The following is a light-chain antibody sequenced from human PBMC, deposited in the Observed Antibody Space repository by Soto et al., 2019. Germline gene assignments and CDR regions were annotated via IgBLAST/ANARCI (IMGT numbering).Light chain of an antibody. Sequence: QAVVTQEPSLTLSPGGTVTLTWASSTGAVTSSHYPYWFQQKAGQAPRTLIYDTYNKQSWTPARFSGSLLGGKAALTLSGAQPEDEADYYCLLPYSDAWVFGGGTKVTVL. V-gene: IGLV7-46*01. CDR2: DTY. J-gene: IGLJ3*02. CDR1: TGAVTSSHY. CDR3: LLPYSDAWV.